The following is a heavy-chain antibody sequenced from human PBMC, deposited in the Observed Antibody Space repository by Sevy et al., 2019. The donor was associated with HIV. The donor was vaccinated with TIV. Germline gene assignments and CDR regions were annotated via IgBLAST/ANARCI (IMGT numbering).Heavy chain of an antibody. Sequence: SETLSLTCTVSGGSVSSGNSYWSWIRQPPGKGLEWIGYISYIGSTNYNPSLKSRVTILVDTSKNQLSLRLSSLTAADTAIYYCVRDRIAAAGGYFDYWGQGTLVTVSS. CDR3: VRDRIAAAGGYFDY. CDR1: GGSVSSGNSY. J-gene: IGHJ4*02. CDR2: ISYIGST. V-gene: IGHV4-61*01. D-gene: IGHD6-13*01.